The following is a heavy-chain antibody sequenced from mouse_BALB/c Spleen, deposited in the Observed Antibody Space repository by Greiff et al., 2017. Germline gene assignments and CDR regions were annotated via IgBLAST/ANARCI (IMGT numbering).Heavy chain of an antibody. CDR2: IDPETGGT. V-gene: IGHV1-15*01. J-gene: IGHJ1*01. CDR3: RNYYGSSYWYFDV. Sequence: VKLVESGAELVRPGASVTLSCKASGYTFTDYEMHWVKQTPVHGLEWIGAIDPETGGTAYNQKFKGKATLTADKSSSTAYMELRSLTSEDSAVYYCRNYYGSSYWYFDVWGAGTTVTVSS. CDR1: GYTFTDYE. D-gene: IGHD1-1*01.